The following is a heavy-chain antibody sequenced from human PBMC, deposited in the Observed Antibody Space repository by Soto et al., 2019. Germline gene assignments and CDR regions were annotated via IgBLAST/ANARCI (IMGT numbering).Heavy chain of an antibody. CDR1: GGSISSNS. D-gene: IGHD3-22*01. J-gene: IGHJ4*02. Sequence: SETLSLTSTVSGGSISSNSWSWTRQSAGKGLAWIGHIYSSGSTHYNPSHKSRVTVSIDTSKNQFSLKLRSVTAADTAVYYCARDLVVGSTPGDYWGQGTLVTVS. CDR3: ARDLVVGSTPGDY. CDR2: IYSSGST. V-gene: IGHV4-4*07.